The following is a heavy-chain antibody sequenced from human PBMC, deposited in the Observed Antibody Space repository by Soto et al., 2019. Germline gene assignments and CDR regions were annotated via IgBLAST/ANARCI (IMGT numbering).Heavy chain of an antibody. CDR3: AKPSSMWPHFDY. V-gene: IGHV3-23*01. Sequence: EVQLLESGGGLVQPGGSLRLSCAASGFTFSSYAMSWVRQAPGKGLEWVSAISGSGGSTYYADSVKGRFTISRDNSTNTLYLQMNSLRAEDTAVYYCAKPSSMWPHFDYWGQGTLVTVSS. CDR2: ISGSGGST. D-gene: IGHD6-6*01. J-gene: IGHJ4*02. CDR1: GFTFSSYA.